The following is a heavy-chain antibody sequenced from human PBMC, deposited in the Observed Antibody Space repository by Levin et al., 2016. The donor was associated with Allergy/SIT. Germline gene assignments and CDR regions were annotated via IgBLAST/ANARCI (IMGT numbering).Heavy chain of an antibody. D-gene: IGHD3-22*01. J-gene: IGHJ3*02. CDR1: GGSISSYY. V-gene: IGHV4-59*01. CDR2: IYYSGST. Sequence: SETLSLTCTVSGGSISSYYWSWIRQPPGKGLEWIGYIYYSGSTNYNPSLKSRVTISVDTSKNQFSLKLSSVTAADTAVYYCARDPSPITMIDALGAFDIWGQGTMVTVSS. CDR3: ARDPSPITMIDALGAFDI.